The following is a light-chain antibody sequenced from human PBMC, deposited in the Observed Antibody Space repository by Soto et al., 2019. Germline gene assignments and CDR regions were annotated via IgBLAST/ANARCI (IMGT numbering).Light chain of an antibody. CDR2: DAS. J-gene: IGKJ4*01. CDR3: QQYNSYPLT. CDR1: QRINNW. V-gene: IGKV1-5*01. Sequence: DIQMTQSPSTLSASVGDRVTITCRASQRINNWLAWYHQKPGKAPKVLIYDASSLESGVPSRFSGSGSGTEFTLTISSLQPDDFATYYCQQYNSYPLTFGGGTTVEIK.